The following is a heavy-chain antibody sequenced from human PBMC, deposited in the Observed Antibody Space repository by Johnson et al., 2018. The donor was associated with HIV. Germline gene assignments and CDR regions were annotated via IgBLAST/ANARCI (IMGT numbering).Heavy chain of an antibody. J-gene: IGHJ3*02. CDR1: GFTFGGYA. D-gene: IGHD5-24*01. Sequence: QVQLVESGGGVVQPGRSLRLSCAASGFTFGGYAMHWVRQAPGKGLEWVAIIQQDGSEKYYVDSVKGRFTISRDNTKNTLYLQMNSLRAEDSAVYFCAVEMDAFDIWGQGTMVTVSS. V-gene: IGHV3-30*02. CDR3: AVEMDAFDI. CDR2: IQQDGSEK.